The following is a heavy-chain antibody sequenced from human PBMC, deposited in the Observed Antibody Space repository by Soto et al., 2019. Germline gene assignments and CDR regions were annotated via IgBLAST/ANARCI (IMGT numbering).Heavy chain of an antibody. CDR2: IYYSGST. CDR1: GGSISSGGYY. V-gene: IGHV4-31*03. CDR3: ARTIWFGELLEYNWFDP. J-gene: IGHJ5*02. Sequence: SETLSLTCTVSGGSISSGGYYWSWIRQHPGKGLEWIGYIYYSGSTYYNPSLRSRVTISVDTSKNQFSLKLSSVTAADTAVYYCARTIWFGELLEYNWFDPWGQGTLVNVSS. D-gene: IGHD3-10*01.